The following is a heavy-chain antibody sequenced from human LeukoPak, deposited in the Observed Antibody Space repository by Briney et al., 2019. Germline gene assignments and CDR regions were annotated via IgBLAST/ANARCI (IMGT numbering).Heavy chain of an antibody. CDR2: IYYSGST. D-gene: IGHD5-24*01. V-gene: IGHV4-39*07. Sequence: KPSETLSLTCTVSGGSTSSSSYYWGWIRQPPGKGLEWIGSIYYSGSTYYNPSLKSRVTISVDTSKNQFSLKLSSVTAADTAVYYCARGRWLAVWGQGTTVTVSS. CDR3: ARGRWLAV. CDR1: GGSTSSSSYY. J-gene: IGHJ6*02.